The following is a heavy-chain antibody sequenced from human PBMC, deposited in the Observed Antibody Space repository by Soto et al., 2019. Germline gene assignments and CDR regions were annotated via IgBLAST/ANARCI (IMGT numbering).Heavy chain of an antibody. CDR3: ASPSMAPLRSYYFDY. J-gene: IGHJ4*02. D-gene: IGHD4-17*01. Sequence: PSATLSLTCPVSGGSISSSSYYWGWIRQPPGKGLEWIGSIYYSGSTYYNPSLKSRVTISVDTSKNQFSLKLSSVTAADTAVYYCASPSMAPLRSYYFDYWGQGTLVTVAS. V-gene: IGHV4-39*01. CDR2: IYYSGST. CDR1: GGSISSSSYY.